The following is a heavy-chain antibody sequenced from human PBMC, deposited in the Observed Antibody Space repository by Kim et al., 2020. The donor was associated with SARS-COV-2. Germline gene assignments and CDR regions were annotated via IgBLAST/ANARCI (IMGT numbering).Heavy chain of an antibody. Sequence: GGSLRLSCTASGFTFSNYAIHWVRQAPGKGLEWVAVISNDGSNKYYGDSVKGRFTISRDNSKNTLYLQMNSLRAEETAVYYCARGLLWFGDSYYYYGMDVWGQGTTVTVSS. V-gene: IGHV3-30-3*01. CDR1: GFTFSNYA. D-gene: IGHD3-10*01. CDR2: ISNDGSNK. CDR3: ARGLLWFGDSYYYYGMDV. J-gene: IGHJ6*02.